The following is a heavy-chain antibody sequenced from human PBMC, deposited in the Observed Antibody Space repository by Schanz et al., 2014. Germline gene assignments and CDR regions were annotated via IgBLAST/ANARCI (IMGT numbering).Heavy chain of an antibody. J-gene: IGHJ4*02. Sequence: QVQLVQSGAEVKEPGASVKVSCKASAYTFTGYYLHWVRQAPGQGLEWMGWISPNGATRYAQNFQDKVTMTRDTSSSTAYMEVTSLRLDDTAVYYCARGTRVRTTDFWSGLYYFDYWGQGTLVTVSS. V-gene: IGHV1-2*02. CDR2: ISPNGAT. D-gene: IGHD3-3*01. CDR1: AYTFTGYY. CDR3: ARGTRVRTTDFWSGLYYFDY.